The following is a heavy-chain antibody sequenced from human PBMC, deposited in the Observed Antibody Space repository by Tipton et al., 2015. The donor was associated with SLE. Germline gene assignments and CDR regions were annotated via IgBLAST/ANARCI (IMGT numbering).Heavy chain of an antibody. V-gene: IGHV4-34*01. CDR1: GGSFSGYY. J-gene: IGHJ6*02. D-gene: IGHD6-19*01. Sequence: TLSLTCAVYGGSFSGYYWSWIRQPPGKGLEWIGEINHSGSTNYNPSLKTRVTMSVDTSKKQFSLKLGSVTAADTAVYYCARGKGNSSGWGHYYFYDMDFWGQGPTVTVSS. CDR3: ARGKGNSSGWGHYYFYDMDF. CDR2: INHSGST.